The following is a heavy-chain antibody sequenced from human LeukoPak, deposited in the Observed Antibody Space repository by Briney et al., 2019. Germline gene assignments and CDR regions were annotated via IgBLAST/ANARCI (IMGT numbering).Heavy chain of an antibody. Sequence: GGSLRLSCAASGFAFISFTMSWVRQTPGKGLEWVASISGTGDNTYYADSVKGRFTISRDNSRDTLYLQMNSLGAEDTAVYYCAKDHGVAVTGMFYWGQGTLVTVSS. D-gene: IGHD6-19*01. CDR3: AKDHGVAVTGMFY. V-gene: IGHV3-23*01. J-gene: IGHJ4*02. CDR2: ISGTGDNT. CDR1: GFAFISFT.